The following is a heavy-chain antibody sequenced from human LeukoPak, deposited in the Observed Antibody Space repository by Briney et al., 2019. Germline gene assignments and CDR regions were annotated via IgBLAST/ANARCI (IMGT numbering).Heavy chain of an antibody. V-gene: IGHV4-59*01. CDR1: GGSISSYY. Sequence: PSETLSLTCTVSGGSISSYYWSWIRQPPGKGLEWIGYIYYSGSTNYNPSLKSRVTISVDTSKNQFSLKLGSVTAADTAVYYCARGIESSTSWIDPWGQGTLVTVSS. J-gene: IGHJ5*02. CDR3: ARGIESSTSWIDP. D-gene: IGHD2-2*01. CDR2: IYYSGST.